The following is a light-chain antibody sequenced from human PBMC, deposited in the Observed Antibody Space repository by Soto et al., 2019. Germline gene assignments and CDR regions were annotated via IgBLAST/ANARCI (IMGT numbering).Light chain of an antibody. CDR2: AAS. V-gene: IGKV1-27*01. CDR3: QTYDTAPAWA. J-gene: IGKJ1*01. CDR1: QGINNY. Sequence: DIQMTQSPSSLSASVGDRVTIACPASQGINNYLAWFQQKPGKIPKLLIFAASALQSGVPSRFSGSGSGTDFTLTIGSLQPEDVATYYCQTYDTAPAWAFGQGTRVEIK.